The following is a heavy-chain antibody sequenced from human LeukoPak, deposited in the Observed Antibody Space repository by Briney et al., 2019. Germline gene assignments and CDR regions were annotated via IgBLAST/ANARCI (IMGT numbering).Heavy chain of an antibody. J-gene: IGHJ6*03. CDR2: IYHSGST. Sequence: SETLSLTCTVSGGSISSYYWSWIRQPPGKGLEWIGSIYHSGSTYYNPSLKSRVTISVDTSKNQFSLKLSSVTAADTAVYYCARDTSGSSSPIDYYYYMDVWGKGTTVTVSS. V-gene: IGHV4-38-2*02. CDR3: ARDTSGSSSPIDYYYYMDV. CDR1: GGSISSYY. D-gene: IGHD6-6*01.